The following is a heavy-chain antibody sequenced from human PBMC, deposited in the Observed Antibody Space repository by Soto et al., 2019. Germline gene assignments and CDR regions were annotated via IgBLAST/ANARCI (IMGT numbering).Heavy chain of an antibody. Sequence: PGESLKISCKGSGYSFTSYWISWVRQVPGKGLEWMGRIDPSDSYTNYSPSLQGHVTISADKSISTAYLQWSSLKASDTAMYYCASQPSSSSPYYYYGMDVWGQGTTVTVSS. J-gene: IGHJ6*02. CDR1: GYSFTSYW. D-gene: IGHD6-6*01. CDR3: ASQPSSSSPYYYYGMDV. V-gene: IGHV5-10-1*01. CDR2: IDPSDSYT.